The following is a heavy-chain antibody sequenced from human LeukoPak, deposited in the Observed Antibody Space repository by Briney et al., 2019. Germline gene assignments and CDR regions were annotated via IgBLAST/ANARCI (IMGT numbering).Heavy chain of an antibody. CDR3: ARDGDYGTGSYYRGCIDS. J-gene: IGHJ4*02. Sequence: ASVKVSCKTSGYSFTAFYIHWVRQAPGQGLEWMGWIHPRRGDTNYSQKFQGRVTMTRDTSISTAYLDLSSLRSDDTAVYYCARDGDYGTGSYYRGCIDSWGQGTPVTVSP. D-gene: IGHD3-10*01. CDR1: GYSFTAFY. V-gene: IGHV1-2*02. CDR2: IHPRRGDT.